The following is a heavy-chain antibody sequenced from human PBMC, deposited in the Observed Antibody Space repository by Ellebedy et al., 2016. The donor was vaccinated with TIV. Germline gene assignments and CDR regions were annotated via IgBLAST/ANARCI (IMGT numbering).Heavy chain of an antibody. D-gene: IGHD3-16*01. V-gene: IGHV3-30*03. Sequence: GESLKISCAASGFTFSRFGMHWVRQAPGTGLEWVAVVADDGNAKVYADSVKGRFTISRDNSKTTLYMQMNGLRPGDTAVYYCAREAAWGQWYYDLWGRGTLVTVSS. CDR1: GFTFSRFG. CDR2: VADDGNAK. CDR3: AREAAWGQWYYDL. J-gene: IGHJ2*01.